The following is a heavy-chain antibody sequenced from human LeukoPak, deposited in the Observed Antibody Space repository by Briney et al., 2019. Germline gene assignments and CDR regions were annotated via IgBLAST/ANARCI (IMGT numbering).Heavy chain of an antibody. CDR2: IKQDGSDK. Sequence: ETLSLTCTVSGGSISSYYWSWVRQAPGKGLEWVASIKQDGSDKYYVDSVKGRFTISRDNAKNSLYLQMNSLRAEDTAVYYCARSGLSRFGFWGQGTLVTVSS. J-gene: IGHJ4*02. CDR1: GGSISSYY. CDR3: ARSGLSRFGF. V-gene: IGHV3-7*01. D-gene: IGHD2/OR15-2a*01.